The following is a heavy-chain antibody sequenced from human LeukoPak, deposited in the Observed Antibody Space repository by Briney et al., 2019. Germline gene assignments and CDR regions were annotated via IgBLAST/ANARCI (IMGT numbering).Heavy chain of an antibody. CDR1: GGTFSSYA. V-gene: IGHV1-69*05. CDR2: IIPIFGTA. CDR3: AKEGYYYGSGSYYNAEIYYYYYGMDV. D-gene: IGHD3-10*01. Sequence: SVKVSCKASGGTFSSYAISWVRQAPGQGLEWMGGIIPIFGTANYAQKFQGRVTITTDESTSTAYMELSSLRSEDTALYYCAKEGYYYGSGSYYNAEIYYYYYGMDVWGQGTTVTVSS. J-gene: IGHJ6*02.